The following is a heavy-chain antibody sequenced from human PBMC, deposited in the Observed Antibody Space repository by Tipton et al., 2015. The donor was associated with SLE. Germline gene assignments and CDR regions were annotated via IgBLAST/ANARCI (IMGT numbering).Heavy chain of an antibody. D-gene: IGHD7-27*01. J-gene: IGHJ6*03. CDR2: IYYSGNT. Sequence: TLSLTCPVSGGSISSGGYYWTWIRQLPGKGLEWIGYIYYSGNTYYNPSLGSRLTISAVTSKNQFSLRVSSVTAADTAVYYCVRGPWAYYYYMDVWSKGTKVTVSS. CDR1: GGSISSGGYY. V-gene: IGHV4-31*03. CDR3: VRGPWAYYYYMDV.